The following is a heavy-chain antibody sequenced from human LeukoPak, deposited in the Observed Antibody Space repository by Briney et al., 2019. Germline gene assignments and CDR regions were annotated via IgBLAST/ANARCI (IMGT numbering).Heavy chain of an antibody. CDR2: INKNGGDQ. D-gene: IGHD3-22*01. CDR1: GFSFSSFW. CDR3: TTYYDSGPSKD. Sequence: GGSLRLSCAASGFSFSSFWMTWVRQAPGKGLEWVANINKNGGDQYYGDSVKGRFTISRDNTKNSLYLQMDSLRAEDTAMYYCTTYYDSGPSKDWGQGTLVTVSS. V-gene: IGHV3-7*05. J-gene: IGHJ4*02.